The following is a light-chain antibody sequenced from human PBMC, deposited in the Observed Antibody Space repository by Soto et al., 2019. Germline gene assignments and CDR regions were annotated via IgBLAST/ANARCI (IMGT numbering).Light chain of an antibody. CDR2: DAS. CDR3: QQYGTAPIT. Sequence: EIVLTQAPVTLSLSPGERATLSCRASQSVASGHLAWYQQTPGQAPRLLVSDASSRATGIPDRFSGSASGTDFTLTISRLEPEDSAMYYCQQYGTAPITFGQGTRLEIK. J-gene: IGKJ5*01. CDR1: QSVASGH. V-gene: IGKV3-20*01.